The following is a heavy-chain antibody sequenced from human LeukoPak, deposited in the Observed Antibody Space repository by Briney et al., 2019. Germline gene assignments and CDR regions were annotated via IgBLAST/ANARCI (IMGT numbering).Heavy chain of an antibody. V-gene: IGHV1-18*01. CDR1: DYTFTSYG. J-gene: IGHJ5*02. Sequence: ASVKVSCKASDYTFTSYGITWVRQAPGQGLEWMGSISPYNGNTNYAQKFQGRVTMTTDTSTSTAYMELRSLRSDDTAVYYCARWVAAGAVENWFDPWGQGTLVTVSS. CDR3: ARWVAAGAVENWFDP. CDR2: ISPYNGNT. D-gene: IGHD6-13*01.